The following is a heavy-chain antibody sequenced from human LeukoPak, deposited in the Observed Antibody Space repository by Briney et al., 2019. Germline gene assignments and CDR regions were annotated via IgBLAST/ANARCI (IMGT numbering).Heavy chain of an antibody. CDR3: AKSTGTTGSYYYYMDV. CDR1: EFTFNKYA. D-gene: IGHD1-7*01. CDR2: ISGRGDST. V-gene: IGHV3-23*01. Sequence: PGGSLRLSCAASEFTFNKYAMSWIRQAPGKGLEWVSAISGRGDSTYYADSVKGRFTISRDNSKNTLYLQRNSLRAEDTAVYYCAKSTGTTGSYYYYMDVWGKGTTVTVSS. J-gene: IGHJ6*03.